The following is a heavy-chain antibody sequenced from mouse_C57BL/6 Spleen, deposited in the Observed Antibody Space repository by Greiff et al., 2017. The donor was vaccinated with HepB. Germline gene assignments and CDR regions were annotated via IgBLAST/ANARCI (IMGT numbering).Heavy chain of an antibody. J-gene: IGHJ3*01. D-gene: IGHD1-1*01. V-gene: IGHV5-17*01. CDR3: ARSGSSSFAY. Sequence: EVKLMESGGGLVKPGGSLKLSCAASGFTFSDYGMHWVRQAPEKGLEWVAYISSGSSTIYYADTVKGRFTISRDNAKNTLFLQMTSLRSEDTAIYYCARSGSSSFAYWGQGTLVTVSA. CDR1: GFTFSDYG. CDR2: ISSGSSTI.